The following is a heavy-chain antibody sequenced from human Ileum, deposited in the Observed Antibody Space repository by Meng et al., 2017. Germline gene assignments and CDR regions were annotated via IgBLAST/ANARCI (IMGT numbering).Heavy chain of an antibody. D-gene: IGHD2-15*01. CDR1: GGSINSYVW. J-gene: IGHJ4*02. CDR2: IYPGGSI. Sequence: QGRLKESGAGLVKPSGTLSLTCAVSGGSINSYVWWSWVRQAPGKGLEWIGEIYPGGSINYNPSLKSRVTISADTSKNQFSLSLDSVTAADTAVYYCVRNDYCSGGTCYPHFDYWGQGTLVTVSS. V-gene: IGHV4-4*02. CDR3: VRNDYCSGGTCYPHFDY.